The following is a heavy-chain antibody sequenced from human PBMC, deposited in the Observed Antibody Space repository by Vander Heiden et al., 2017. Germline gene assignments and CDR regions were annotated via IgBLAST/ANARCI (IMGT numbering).Heavy chain of an antibody. CDR2: INYSGIT. Sequence: QLQLQGSGPGLVQPSETLSLTCTDSGGSISSSDYYWHWIRQAQGKGVEWIGSINYSGITDYNPSLKCRVTVSVDTSKNQFSLKLSSVTAADTAVYYCARTRAARLGMDVWGQGTTVTVSS. CDR3: ARTRAARLGMDV. D-gene: IGHD6-6*01. J-gene: IGHJ6*02. V-gene: IGHV4-39*01. CDR1: GGSISSSDYY.